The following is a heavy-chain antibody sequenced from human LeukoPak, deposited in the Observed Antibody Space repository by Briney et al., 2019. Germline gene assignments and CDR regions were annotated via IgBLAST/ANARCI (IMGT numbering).Heavy chain of an antibody. Sequence: GASVKVSCKASGYTLTDYAMNWVRQAPGQGLEWMGWINTNTGNPRYAQDFTGRFVFSLDTSVSTAYLQISNLKAEDTAVYYCARDQSLGGGQFDHWGQGTLVAVSS. CDR1: GYTLTDYA. V-gene: IGHV7-4-1*02. CDR2: INTNTGNP. J-gene: IGHJ4*02. CDR3: ARDQSLGGGQFDH. D-gene: IGHD2-15*01.